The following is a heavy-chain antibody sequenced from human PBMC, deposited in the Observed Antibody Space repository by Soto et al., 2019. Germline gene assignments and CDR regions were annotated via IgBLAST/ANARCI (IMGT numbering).Heavy chain of an antibody. Sequence: ASVKVSCKASGYTFTSYGISWVRQAPGQGLEWMGWVSAYNGNTNYAQKLQGRVTMTTDTSTSTAYMELRSLRSDDTAVYYCARTNPFTYYDFWSGYSGAFDIWGQGTMVTVSS. V-gene: IGHV1-18*04. CDR1: GYTFTSYG. D-gene: IGHD3-3*01. CDR3: ARTNPFTYYDFWSGYSGAFDI. CDR2: VSAYNGNT. J-gene: IGHJ3*02.